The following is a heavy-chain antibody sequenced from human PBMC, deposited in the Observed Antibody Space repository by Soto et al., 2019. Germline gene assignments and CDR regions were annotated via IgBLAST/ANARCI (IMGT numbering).Heavy chain of an antibody. CDR2: TYYRSRWYS. CDR3: ARSEEDSDYYYYGMDV. J-gene: IGHJ6*02. D-gene: IGHD2-15*01. Sequence: TLSLTCVGSGDTVSSNSVAWNWGRQSPSRGLEWLGRTYYRSRWYSDYAVSVRSRIDINADTSKNQVSLQLNSVTPEDTAVYYCARSEEDSDYYYYGMDVWGQGTTVTVSS. CDR1: GDTVSSNSVA. V-gene: IGHV6-1*01.